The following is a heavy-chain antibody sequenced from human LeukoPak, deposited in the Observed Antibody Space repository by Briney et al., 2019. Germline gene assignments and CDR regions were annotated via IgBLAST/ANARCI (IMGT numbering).Heavy chain of an antibody. D-gene: IGHD1-26*01. J-gene: IGHJ5*02. Sequence: PGGSLRLSCAASGFTFSSYSMNWVRQAPGKGLEWVSSISSSSSYIYYADSVKGRFTISRDNAKNSLYLQMNSLRAEDTAVYYCARSGWGLHNWFDPWGQGTLVTVSS. CDR3: ARSGWGLHNWFDP. CDR1: GFTFSSYS. CDR2: ISSSSSYI. V-gene: IGHV3-21*01.